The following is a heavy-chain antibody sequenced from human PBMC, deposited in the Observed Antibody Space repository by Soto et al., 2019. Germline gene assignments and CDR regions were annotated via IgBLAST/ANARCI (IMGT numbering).Heavy chain of an antibody. CDR1: GFTFSSYG. J-gene: IGHJ4*02. Sequence: GGSLRLSCAASGFTFSSYGMHWVRQAPGKGLEWVAVISYDGSNKYYADSVKGRFTISRDNSKNTLYLQMNSLRAEDTAVYYCAKFFSRKQWLVLPLDFDYWGQGTLVTVSS. CDR2: ISYDGSNK. CDR3: AKFFSRKQWLVLPLDFDY. D-gene: IGHD6-19*01. V-gene: IGHV3-30*18.